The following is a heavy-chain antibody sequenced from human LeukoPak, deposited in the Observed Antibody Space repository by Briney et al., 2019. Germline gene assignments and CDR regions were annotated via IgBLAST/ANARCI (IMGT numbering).Heavy chain of an antibody. CDR3: AKESGMATIHY. CDR2: INWSGGSI. J-gene: IGHJ4*02. CDR1: GFTFNNYW. Sequence: PGGSLRLSCVASGFTFNNYWMSWVRQAPGKGLEWVSTINWSGGSIGYADSVKGRFTISRDNSKNTLYLQMNSLRAEDTAVYYCAKESGMATIHYWGQGTLVTVSS. D-gene: IGHD5-24*01. V-gene: IGHV3-20*04.